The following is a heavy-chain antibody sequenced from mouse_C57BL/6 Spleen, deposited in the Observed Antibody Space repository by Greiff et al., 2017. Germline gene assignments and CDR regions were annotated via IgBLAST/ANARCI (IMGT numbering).Heavy chain of an antibody. Sequence: ESGPGLVKPSQSLSLTCSVTGYSITSGYYWNWIRQFPGNKLEWMGYISYDGSNNYNPSLKNRISITRDTSKNQFFLKLNSVTTEDTATYYCARGASFGYYFDYWGQGTTLTVSS. CDR2: ISYDGSN. J-gene: IGHJ2*01. D-gene: IGHD3-1*01. V-gene: IGHV3-6*01. CDR3: ARGASFGYYFDY. CDR1: GYSITSGYY.